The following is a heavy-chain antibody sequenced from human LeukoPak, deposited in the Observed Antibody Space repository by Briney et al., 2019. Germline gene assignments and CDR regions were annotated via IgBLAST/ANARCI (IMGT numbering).Heavy chain of an antibody. CDR2: IYTSGST. Sequence: RPSETLSLTCTVSGGSISSYYWSWIRQPAGKGLEWIGRIYTSGSTNYNPSLKSRVTMSVDTSKNQFSLKLSSVTAADTAVYYCXXXXXXXXFXXXDXWGQGTMVTXXS. CDR3: XXXXXXXXFXXXDX. V-gene: IGHV4-4*07. J-gene: IGHJ3*02. CDR1: GGSISSYY.